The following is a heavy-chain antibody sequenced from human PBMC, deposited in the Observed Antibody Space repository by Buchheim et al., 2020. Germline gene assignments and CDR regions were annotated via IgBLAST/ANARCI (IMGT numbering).Heavy chain of an antibody. CDR1: GFTFSSYV. CDR2: ISGSGGST. D-gene: IGHD6-19*01. V-gene: IGHV3-23*04. J-gene: IGHJ3*02. CDR3: AKDRGSGWDDAFDI. Sequence: EVQLVESGGGLVQPGGSLELSCAASGFTFSSYVMRWVRQAPGKGLEWVSAISGSGGSTYYADSVKGRFTISRDNSQNILYLLMHSLRAEDTAVYFCAKDRGSGWDDAFDIWGQGT.